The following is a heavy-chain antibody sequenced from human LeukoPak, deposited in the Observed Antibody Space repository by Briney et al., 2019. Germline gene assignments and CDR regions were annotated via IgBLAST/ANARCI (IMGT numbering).Heavy chain of an antibody. V-gene: IGHV3-64D*09. J-gene: IGHJ6*02. CDR1: GFTFSRYG. CDR2: IFSNGDST. Sequence: PGGSLRLSCSASGFTFSRYGMHWVRQAPGKGLEYVSAIFSNGDSTYYADSVKGRFTISRDYAKNTLYLQMSSLRPDDTAVYYCVNPGWYYDSSGYSYYYGMDVWGQGTTVTVSS. D-gene: IGHD3-22*01. CDR3: VNPGWYYDSSGYSYYYGMDV.